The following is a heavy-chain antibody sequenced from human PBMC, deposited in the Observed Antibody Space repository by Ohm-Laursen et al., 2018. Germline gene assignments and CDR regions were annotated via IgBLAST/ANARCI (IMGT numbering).Heavy chain of an antibody. CDR2: ILYTGTT. CDR1: GGSISNQY. V-gene: IGHV4-59*11. CDR3: ARRGHAFDI. J-gene: IGHJ3*02. Sequence: GTLSLTCIVSGGSISNQYWNWIRQSPGKGLEWIGYILYTGTTNYNPSLKSRVTISVDTSKKQFSLKLSSVTAADTAVYFCARRGHAFDIWGQGTMVTVSS.